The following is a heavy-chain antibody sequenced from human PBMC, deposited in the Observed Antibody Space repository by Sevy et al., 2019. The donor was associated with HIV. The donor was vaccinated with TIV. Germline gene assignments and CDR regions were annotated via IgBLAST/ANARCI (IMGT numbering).Heavy chain of an antibody. CDR1: GFTFSSYS. CDR3: ARGDVDTAMYTLNYYYGMDV. Sequence: GGSLRLSCAASGFTFSSYSMNWVRQAPGKGLEWVSYISSSSSTIYYADSVKGRFTISRDNAKNSLYLQMNSLRDEDTAVYYCARGDVDTAMYTLNYYYGMDVWGQRTTVTVSS. D-gene: IGHD5-18*01. V-gene: IGHV3-48*02. CDR2: ISSSSSTI. J-gene: IGHJ6*02.